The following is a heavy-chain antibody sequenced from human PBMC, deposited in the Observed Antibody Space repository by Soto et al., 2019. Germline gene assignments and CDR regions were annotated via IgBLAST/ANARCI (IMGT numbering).Heavy chain of an antibody. CDR3: ARDVMFTNGDFDL. V-gene: IGHV3-74*03. CDR1: GFTFSWLW. D-gene: IGHD2-8*01. Sequence: GGSLRVSCAASGFTFSWLWLHSVRQAPGKGPVWVSRINSDGDGTAYAAFAKGRFTISRDNAKNTLNLQMNSLRVDYTAVYYCARDVMFTNGDFDLWGQGTTVTDSS. J-gene: IGHJ6*02. CDR2: INSDGDGT.